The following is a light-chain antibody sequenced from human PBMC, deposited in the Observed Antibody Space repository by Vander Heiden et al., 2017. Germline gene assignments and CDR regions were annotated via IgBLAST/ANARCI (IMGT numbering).Light chain of an antibody. J-gene: IGLJ3*02. Sequence: QAVLTLPSSLSASPAASPSLTFTLGSGINLGNYRIYWYQQKPGSPPQYLLRYKSDSDKEQGSGVSSRFSGSKDASANAVIFLISGLQSEDEADYYCLIWHSSAWVFGGGTKLTVL. V-gene: IGLV5-45*03. CDR2: YKSDSDK. CDR3: LIWHSSAWV. CDR1: SGINLGNYR.